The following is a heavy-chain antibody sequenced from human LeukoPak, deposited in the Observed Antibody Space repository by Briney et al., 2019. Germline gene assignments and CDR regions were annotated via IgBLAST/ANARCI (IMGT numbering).Heavy chain of an antibody. Sequence: GGSLRLSCAASGFTFSSYGMHWVRQAPGKGLERVAVISYDGRDKYSADSVKGRFTISRDNSKNTLYLQMNSLRAEDTALYYCAKDFSSGSADYFFDYWGQGTLVTVSS. CDR2: ISYDGRDK. CDR3: AKDFSSGSADYFFDY. J-gene: IGHJ4*02. CDR1: GFTFSSYG. V-gene: IGHV3-30*18. D-gene: IGHD3-10*01.